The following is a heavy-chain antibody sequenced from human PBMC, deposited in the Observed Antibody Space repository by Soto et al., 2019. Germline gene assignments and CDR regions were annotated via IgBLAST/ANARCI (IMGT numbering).Heavy chain of an antibody. CDR2: ISYDGSDM. CDR3: AKDPRGIVGAGAWLDS. CDR1: GFSFSSYA. V-gene: IGHV3-30*18. J-gene: IGHJ4*02. D-gene: IGHD1-26*01. Sequence: QVHLVESGGDVVQPGRSLRLSRAASGFSFSSYAIHWVRQAPGKGLEWVAVISYDGSDMYYGDSVKGRFTISRDNSNNTLYLQINSLRPDDTALYYCAKDPRGIVGAGAWLDSWGQGTLVIVSS.